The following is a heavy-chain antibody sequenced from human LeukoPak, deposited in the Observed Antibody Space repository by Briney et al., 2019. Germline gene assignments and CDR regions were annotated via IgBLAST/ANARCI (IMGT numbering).Heavy chain of an antibody. CDR2: ISTSGST. CDR1: GVSISSNY. J-gene: IGHJ4*02. D-gene: IGHD5-24*01. V-gene: IGHV4-4*07. CDR3: ERESTRSSRALDN. Sequence: SETLSLTCNVSGVSISSNYWSWIRQPAGKGPEWIWRISTSGSTNYTPSLKSRVTMSLDTSKNQLSLNVTSVSAPNTALSYCERESTRSSRALDNWGQGILVTVSS.